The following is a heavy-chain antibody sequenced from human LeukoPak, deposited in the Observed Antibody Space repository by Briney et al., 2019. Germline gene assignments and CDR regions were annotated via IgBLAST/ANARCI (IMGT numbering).Heavy chain of an antibody. CDR3: ARDGPHYYDSTKYYYFDY. D-gene: IGHD3-22*01. J-gene: IGHJ4*02. CDR2: IIPILGIT. V-gene: IGHV1-69*04. Sequence: ASVKVSCKASGGTFSGYAIDWVRQAPGQGLEWMGRIIPILGITNYAQKFLGRITITADTSTSTAYMELSSLRSEDTAVYYCARDGPHYYDSTKYYYFDYWGQGTLVTVSS. CDR1: GGTFSGYA.